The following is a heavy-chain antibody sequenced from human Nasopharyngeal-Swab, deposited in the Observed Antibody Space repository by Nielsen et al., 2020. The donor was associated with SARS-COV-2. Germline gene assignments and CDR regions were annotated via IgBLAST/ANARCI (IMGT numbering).Heavy chain of an antibody. CDR3: ATATVVAATTTSINLHYYYYGMDV. J-gene: IGHJ6*02. CDR1: GYTLTDLS. Sequence: ASVKVSCKVSGYTLTDLSMHWVRQAPGKGLEWMGGFDPEDGETIYAQKFQGRVTMTEDTSTDTAYMELSSLRSEDTAVYYCATATVVAATTTSINLHYYYYGMDVWGQGTTVTVSS. V-gene: IGHV1-24*01. CDR2: FDPEDGET. D-gene: IGHD2-15*01.